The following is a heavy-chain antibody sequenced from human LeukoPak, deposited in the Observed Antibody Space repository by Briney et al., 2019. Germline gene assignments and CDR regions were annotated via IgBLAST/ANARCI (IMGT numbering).Heavy chain of an antibody. CDR3: AKDCRTSCAGGFDY. Sequence: PGGSLRLSCAASGFTFSSYGMHWVRQAPGKGLEWVAVISYDGSNKYYADSVKGRFTISRDNSKNTLYLQMSSLRAEDTAVYYCAKDCRTSCAGGFDYWGQGTLVTVSS. J-gene: IGHJ4*02. CDR1: GFTFSSYG. D-gene: IGHD2-2*01. CDR2: ISYDGSNK. V-gene: IGHV3-30*18.